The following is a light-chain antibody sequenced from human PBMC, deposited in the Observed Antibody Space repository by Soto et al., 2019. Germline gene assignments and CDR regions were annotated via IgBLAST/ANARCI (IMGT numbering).Light chain of an antibody. Sequence: QSVLTQPASASGTPGQRVTISCSGSLSNIGSNFIYWYQQLPGSAPKLLINRNNERPSGVPDRFSGSKSGTSASLAISGLRSEDEADYHCAAWDHSLRGVVFGGGTKLTVL. CDR2: RNN. CDR3: AAWDHSLRGVV. V-gene: IGLV1-47*01. J-gene: IGLJ2*01. CDR1: LSNIGSNF.